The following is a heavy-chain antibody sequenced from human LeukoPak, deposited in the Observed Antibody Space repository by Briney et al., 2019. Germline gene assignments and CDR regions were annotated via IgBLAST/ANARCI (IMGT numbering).Heavy chain of an antibody. CDR3: AHGLWHYDAFDV. V-gene: IGHV3-15*01. Sequence: GGSLRLSCAASGSTFPNAWMNWVRQAPGKGLEWVGRIKSKSDGETTDYAAPVKGRFTISRDDPKITLYLQMNNLKTEDTAVYYCAHGLWHYDAFDVWGQGTMVTVSS. CDR2: IKSKSDGETT. D-gene: IGHD3-16*01. J-gene: IGHJ3*01. CDR1: GSTFPNAW.